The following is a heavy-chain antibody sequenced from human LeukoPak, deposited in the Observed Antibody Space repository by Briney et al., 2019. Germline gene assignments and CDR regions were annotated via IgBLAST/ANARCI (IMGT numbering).Heavy chain of an antibody. V-gene: IGHV3-20*04. Sequence: PGGSLRLSCAASGFTFDDYGMSWVRQAPGKGLQWVSGINWNGGSTGYADSVKGRFTISRDNAKNSLYLQMNSLRAEDTALYYCARGTTVYYYYGMDVWGQGTTVTVSS. CDR3: ARGTTVYYYYGMDV. J-gene: IGHJ6*02. CDR2: INWNGGST. D-gene: IGHD4-17*01. CDR1: GFTFDDYG.